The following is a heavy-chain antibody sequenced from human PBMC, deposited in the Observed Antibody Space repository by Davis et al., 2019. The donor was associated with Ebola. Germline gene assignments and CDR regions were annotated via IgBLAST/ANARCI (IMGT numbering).Heavy chain of an antibody. CDR2: IRQDGEK. D-gene: IGHD1-26*01. V-gene: IGHV3-7*01. CDR1: GFTFTNYW. Sequence: GESLKISCAASGFTFTNYWMNWVRQAPGKGLEWVANIRQDGEKYYVDSVKGRFTISRDNAKNSLYLQMNSLRAEDTAVYYCARFYSGNYFDYWGQGTLVTVSS. CDR3: ARFYSGNYFDY. J-gene: IGHJ4*02.